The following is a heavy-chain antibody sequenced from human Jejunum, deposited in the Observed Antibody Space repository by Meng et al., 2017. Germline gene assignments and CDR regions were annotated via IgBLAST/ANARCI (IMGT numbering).Heavy chain of an antibody. CDR3: ARDLLGVFMVRGTIAYQYYGMDV. CDR1: GFTFRNSW. J-gene: IGHJ6*02. Sequence: GESLKISCVVSGFTFRNSWMSWVRQAPGKGLEWVANIKQDGSEEYYVDSVKGRFSISRDNAKNSLHLQINSLRAEDTAVYYCARDLLGVFMVRGTIAYQYYGMDVWGQGTTVTVSS. CDR2: IKQDGSEE. D-gene: IGHD3-10*01. V-gene: IGHV3-7*01.